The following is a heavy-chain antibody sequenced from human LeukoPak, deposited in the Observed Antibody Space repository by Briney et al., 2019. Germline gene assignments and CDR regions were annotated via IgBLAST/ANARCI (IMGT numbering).Heavy chain of an antibody. J-gene: IGHJ4*02. CDR1: GGPISSSNW. CDR2: IYHSGST. CDR3: ARYCGGDCYSRGNWHGPYYFDY. V-gene: IGHV4-4*02. D-gene: IGHD2-21*02. Sequence: SETLSLTCAVSGGPISSSNWWSWVRQPPGKGLEWIGEIYHSGSTNYNPSLKSRVTISVDKSKNQFSLKLSSVTAADTAVYYCARYCGGDCYSRGNWHGPYYFDYWGQGTLVTVSS.